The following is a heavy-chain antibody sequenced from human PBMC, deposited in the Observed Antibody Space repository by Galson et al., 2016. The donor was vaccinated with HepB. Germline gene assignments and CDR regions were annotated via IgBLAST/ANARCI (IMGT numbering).Heavy chain of an antibody. CDR2: IYHSGSA. Sequence: SETLSLTCVVSGGSISSNNWWSWVRQSPGKGLEWIGEIYHSGSANYNPALKSRVTMSVDKAKNQFSLKLRSVTAADTAVYYCASPGSGSLDYYYYGFDVWGQGSLVTVSS. D-gene: IGHD3-10*01. J-gene: IGHJ5*02. CDR1: GGSISSNNW. CDR3: ASPGSGSLDYYYYGFDV. V-gene: IGHV4/OR15-8*01.